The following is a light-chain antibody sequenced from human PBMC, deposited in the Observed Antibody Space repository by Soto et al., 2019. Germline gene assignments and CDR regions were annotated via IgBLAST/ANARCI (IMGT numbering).Light chain of an antibody. CDR3: QQYSSSPYT. CDR2: GAS. Sequence: EIVLTQSPGTLSLSPGERATLSCRASQSISSSYLAWYQQKPGQAPRLVIYGASSRATVIPDRFSGSGSGTDFTLTISRLEPEDFAVYYCQQYSSSPYTFGPGTKLEI. V-gene: IGKV3-20*01. J-gene: IGKJ2*01. CDR1: QSISSSY.